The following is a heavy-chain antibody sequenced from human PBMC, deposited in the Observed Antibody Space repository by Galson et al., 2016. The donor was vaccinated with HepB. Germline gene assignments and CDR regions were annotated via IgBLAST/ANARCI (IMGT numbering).Heavy chain of an antibody. Sequence: SLRLSCAASGFSFSDYYMTWIRQAPGRGLEWVSSISDSGTSLYYADSVKGRFTISRDNAKNSLYLQMNSLRAEDTAHYYCARYSASGYFLYFCSMDVWGPGTTVTVSS. D-gene: IGHD3-22*01. CDR3: ARYSASGYFLYFCSMDV. V-gene: IGHV3-11*01. CDR1: GFSFSDYY. CDR2: ISDSGTSL. J-gene: IGHJ6*02.